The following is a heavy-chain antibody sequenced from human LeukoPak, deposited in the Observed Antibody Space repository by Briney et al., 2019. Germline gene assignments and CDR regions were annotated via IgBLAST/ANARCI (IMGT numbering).Heavy chain of an antibody. D-gene: IGHD2-2*02. CDR1: GGSFSGYY. Sequence: PSETLSLTCAVYGGSFSGYYWSWIRQPPGKGLEWIGEINHSGSTNYNPSLKSRVTISVDTSKNQFSLKLSSVTAADTAVYYCARGLPWCCSSTSCYTNWFDPWGQGTLATVSS. CDR2: INHSGST. J-gene: IGHJ5*02. CDR3: ARGLPWCCSSTSCYTNWFDP. V-gene: IGHV4-34*01.